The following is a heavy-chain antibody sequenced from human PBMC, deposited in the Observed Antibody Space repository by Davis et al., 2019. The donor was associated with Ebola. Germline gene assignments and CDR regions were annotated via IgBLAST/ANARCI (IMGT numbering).Heavy chain of an antibody. J-gene: IGHJ3*02. Sequence: ASVMVSCKAFGYRFTSYYMHWVRQAPGQGLEWMGIINPITGGTNYAQNFQVRVNMTRDTATSTVYMELSCIRTEDTAVYYCSREGGRYYDSSGSVFDIWGQGTMVKVSS. CDR1: GYRFTSYY. CDR3: SREGGRYYDSSGSVFDI. D-gene: IGHD3-22*01. V-gene: IGHV1-46*01. CDR2: INPITGGT.